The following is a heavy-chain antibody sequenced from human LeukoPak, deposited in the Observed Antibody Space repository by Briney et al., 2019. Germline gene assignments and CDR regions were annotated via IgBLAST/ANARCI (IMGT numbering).Heavy chain of an antibody. V-gene: IGHV1-24*01. Sequence: ASVKVSCKISGYTLNDISVHWVRQPPGKGLEWMGGVDPDDGQRVYAQRFQGRVTMTEETSTNTAYMELSRLRSEDTAVYFCAAVSGHYTLLDAWGQGALVTVPT. CDR1: GYTLNDIS. D-gene: IGHD4-11*01. CDR2: VDPDDGQR. J-gene: IGHJ5*02. CDR3: AAVSGHYTLLDA.